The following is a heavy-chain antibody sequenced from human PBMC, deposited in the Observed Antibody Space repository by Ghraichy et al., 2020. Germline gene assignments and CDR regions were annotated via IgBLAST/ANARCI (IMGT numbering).Heavy chain of an antibody. J-gene: IGHJ4*02. CDR3: AKVLTGGGSCY. Sequence: GGSLRLSCAASGFTFSSYAMSWVRQAPGKGLEWVSGISGSGGSTYYADSVKGRFTISRDNSKNTLYLQMNSLRAEDTAVYYCAKVLTGGGSCYWGQGTLVTVSS. CDR1: GFTFSSYA. CDR2: ISGSGGST. V-gene: IGHV3-23*01. D-gene: IGHD2-15*01.